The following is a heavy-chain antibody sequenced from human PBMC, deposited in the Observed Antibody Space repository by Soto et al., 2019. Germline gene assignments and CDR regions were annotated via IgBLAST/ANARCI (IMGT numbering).Heavy chain of an antibody. CDR1: GGTFSSYA. CDR2: IIPIFGTA. J-gene: IGHJ1*01. Sequence: SVKVSCKASGGTFSSYAISWVRQAPGQGLEWMGGIIPIFGTANYAQKFQGRVTITADKSTSTAYMELSSLRSEDTAVYYCARTYDSSGFPFQHWGQGTLVTVSS. CDR3: ARTYDSSGFPFQH. V-gene: IGHV1-69*06. D-gene: IGHD3-22*01.